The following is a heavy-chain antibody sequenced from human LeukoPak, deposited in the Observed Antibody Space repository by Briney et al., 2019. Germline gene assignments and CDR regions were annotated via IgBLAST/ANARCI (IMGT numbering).Heavy chain of an antibody. CDR3: AREEYYYDSSGQFDY. Sequence: ASVKVSCKASGYTFTSYYMHWVRQAPGQGLEWMEIINPSGGSTSYAQKFQGRVTMTRDTSTSTVYMELSSLRSEDTAVYYCAREEYYYDSSGQFDYWGQGTLVTVSS. V-gene: IGHV1-46*01. D-gene: IGHD3-22*01. CDR2: INPSGGST. CDR1: GYTFTSYY. J-gene: IGHJ4*02.